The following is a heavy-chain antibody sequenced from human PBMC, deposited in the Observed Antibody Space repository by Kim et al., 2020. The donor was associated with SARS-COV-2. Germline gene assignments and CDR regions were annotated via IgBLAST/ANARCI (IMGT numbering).Heavy chain of an antibody. V-gene: IGHV1-69*13. Sequence: SVKVSCKASGGTFSSYAISWVRQAPGQGLEWMGGIIPIFGTANYAQKFQGRVTITADESTSTAYMELSSLRSEDTAVYYCARLSDQNQDTSPNDYGDYEWYYYGMDVWGQGTTVTVSS. CDR2: IIPIFGTA. D-gene: IGHD4-17*01. CDR1: GGTFSSYA. J-gene: IGHJ6*02. CDR3: ARLSDQNQDTSPNDYGDYEWYYYGMDV.